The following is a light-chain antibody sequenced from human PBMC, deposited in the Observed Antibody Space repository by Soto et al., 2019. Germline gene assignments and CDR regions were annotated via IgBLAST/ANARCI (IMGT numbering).Light chain of an antibody. CDR3: QQVDSYPRT. Sequence: IHLTQSPSSVSASLGDRVTVTFRASQGIGTYLVWYQQKSGKAPTVLIYASSTLQTGVPSRFSGSGSGTDFSLTISSLHPEDVATYYCQQVDSYPRTFGQGTRWIS. J-gene: IGKJ1*01. V-gene: IGKV1-9*01. CDR2: ASS. CDR1: QGIGTY.